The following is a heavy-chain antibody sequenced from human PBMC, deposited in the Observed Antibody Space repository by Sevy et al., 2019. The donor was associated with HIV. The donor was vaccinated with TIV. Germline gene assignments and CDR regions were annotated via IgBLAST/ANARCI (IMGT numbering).Heavy chain of an antibody. Sequence: ASVKVSCKASGYTFTNYYMHWVRQAPGQGLEWMGIINPSDVSTVYAQKFQGRVTMTRDTSTSTVYMELSSLRSDDTAVYYCGRTSPRGGFDYSGQRALVTVSS. CDR1: GYTFTNYY. CDR2: INPSDVST. D-gene: IGHD3-16*01. V-gene: IGHV1-46*03. CDR3: GRTSPRGGFDY. J-gene: IGHJ4*02.